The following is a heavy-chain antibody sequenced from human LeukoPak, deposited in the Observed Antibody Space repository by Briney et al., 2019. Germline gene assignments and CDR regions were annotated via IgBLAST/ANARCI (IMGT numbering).Heavy chain of an antibody. Sequence: GASVKVSCKASGYTFTGYYMHWVRQAPGQGLEWMGWMNPNSGNTGYAQKFQGRVTMTRNTSISTAYMELSSLRSEDTAVYYCARGSYSSSWYPRNDFDYWGQGTLVTVSS. CDR2: MNPNSGNT. J-gene: IGHJ4*02. V-gene: IGHV1-8*02. D-gene: IGHD6-13*01. CDR1: GYTFTGYY. CDR3: ARGSYSSSWYPRNDFDY.